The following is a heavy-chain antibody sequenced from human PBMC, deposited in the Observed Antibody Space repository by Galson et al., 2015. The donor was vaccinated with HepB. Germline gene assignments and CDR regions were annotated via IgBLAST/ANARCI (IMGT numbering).Heavy chain of an antibody. V-gene: IGHV3-23*01. D-gene: IGHD3-3*02. J-gene: IGHJ5*02. Sequence: SLRLSCAASGFTFSSYAMSWVRQAPGKGLEWVSTVSAGGTSTYYADSVKGRFTISRDNSKNTLYLQLRSLRAEDTAVYYCAKRHHFTAGGIGPLFDPWGQGTLVTVSS. CDR2: VSAGGTST. CDR1: GFTFSSYA. CDR3: AKRHHFTAGGIGPLFDP.